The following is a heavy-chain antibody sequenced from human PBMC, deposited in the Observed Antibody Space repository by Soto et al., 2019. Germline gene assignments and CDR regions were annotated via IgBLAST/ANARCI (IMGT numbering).Heavy chain of an antibody. V-gene: IGHV2-5*02. J-gene: IGHJ6*02. CDR3: VHSRCGGDCLRSSSSHYYYGMDV. Sequence: QITLKESGPTLVKPTQTLTLTCTFSGFSLNTGGLGVGWIRQPPGKALEWLALIYWDGDKRYSPSLQSRLSITKDTSNNRVXPXMXXMDPVDTATYYCVHSRCGGDCLRSSSSHYYYGMDVWGQGNTVTVSS. CDR1: GFSLNTGGLG. D-gene: IGHD2-21*02. CDR2: IYWDGDK.